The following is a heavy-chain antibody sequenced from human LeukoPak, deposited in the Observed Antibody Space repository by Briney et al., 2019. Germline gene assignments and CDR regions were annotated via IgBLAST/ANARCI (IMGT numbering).Heavy chain of an antibody. CDR2: ISWNSGSI. J-gene: IGHJ3*02. CDR3: AKERGTIESAHKLRYFDWLPPSDAFDI. V-gene: IGHV3-9*03. CDR1: GFTFDDYA. D-gene: IGHD3-9*01. Sequence: GGSLRLSCAASGFTFDDYAMHRVRQAPGKGLEWVSGISWNSGSIGYADSVKGRFTISRDNAKNSLYLQMNSLRGEDMALYYCAKERGTIESAHKLRYFDWLPPSDAFDIWGQGTMVTVSS.